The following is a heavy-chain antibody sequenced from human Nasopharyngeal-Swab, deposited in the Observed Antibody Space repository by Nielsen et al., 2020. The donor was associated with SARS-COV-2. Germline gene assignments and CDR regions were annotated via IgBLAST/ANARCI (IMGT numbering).Heavy chain of an antibody. CDR2: IDNSGTT. D-gene: IGHD3-9*01. V-gene: IGHV4-30-4*01. CDR3: ARLGRYYDTLSGYARHFDY. J-gene: IGHJ4*02. Sequence: WIRQPPGRGPEWIGYIDNSGTTDHNPSLKSRVTISVDTSKNQFSLKVNSVTAADTAVYYCARLGRYYDTLSGYARHFDYWGRGILVTVSS.